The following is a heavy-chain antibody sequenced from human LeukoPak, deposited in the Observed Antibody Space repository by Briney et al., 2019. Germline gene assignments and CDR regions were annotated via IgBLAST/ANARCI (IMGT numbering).Heavy chain of an antibody. Sequence: GASVKVSCKASGYTFTSYDINWVRQATGQGLEWMGWMNPNSGNTGYAQKFQGRVTMTRNTSISTAYMELSSLRSEDTAVYYCARADLGYCSCCSCYWFDPWGQGALVTGSS. CDR3: ARADLGYCSCCSCYWFDP. CDR1: GYTFTSYD. V-gene: IGHV1-8*01. J-gene: IGHJ5*02. CDR2: MNPNSGNT. D-gene: IGHD2-15*01.